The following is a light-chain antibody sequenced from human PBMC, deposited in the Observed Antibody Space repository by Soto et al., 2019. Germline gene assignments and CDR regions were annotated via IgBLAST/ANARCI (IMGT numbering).Light chain of an antibody. CDR2: EVN. CDR1: SDDVGGYNY. V-gene: IGLV2-14*01. Sequence: QSVLTQPASVSGSPGQSITISCTGNSDDVGGYNYVSWYQQHPGKAPKLMICEVNNRPSGVSNRFSGSRSGNTASLTISGLRAEGEADYYCGSYGSGHTRVVFGGGTKVTVL. CDR3: GSYGSGHTRVV. J-gene: IGLJ2*01.